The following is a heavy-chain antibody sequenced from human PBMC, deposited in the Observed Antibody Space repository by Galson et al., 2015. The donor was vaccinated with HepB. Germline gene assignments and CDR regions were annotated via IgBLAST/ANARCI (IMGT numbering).Heavy chain of an antibody. Sequence: SLRLSCAASGFTFSNYWMHWVRQAPGKGLVWVSRINSDGSTTGYADSVKGRFTISRDNAKNTLYLQMNSLRVEDTAMYYCTSTVVTQFDYWGQGALVTVSS. V-gene: IGHV3-74*01. CDR2: INSDGSTT. CDR1: GFTFSNYW. D-gene: IGHD4-23*01. J-gene: IGHJ4*02. CDR3: TSTVVTQFDY.